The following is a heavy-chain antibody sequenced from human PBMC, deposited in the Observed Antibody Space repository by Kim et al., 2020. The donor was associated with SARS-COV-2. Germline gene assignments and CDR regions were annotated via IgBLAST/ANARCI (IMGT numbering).Heavy chain of an antibody. V-gene: IGHV4-31*03. D-gene: IGHD4-17*01. J-gene: IGHJ3*02. Sequence: SETLSLTCTVSGGSISSGGYYWSWIRQHPGKGLEWIGYIYYSGSTYYNPSLKSRVTISVDTSKNQFSLKLSSVTAADTAVYYCARGFSHDYGAWGNAFDIWGQGTMVTVSS. CDR3: ARGFSHDYGAWGNAFDI. CDR1: GGSISSGGYY. CDR2: IYYSGST.